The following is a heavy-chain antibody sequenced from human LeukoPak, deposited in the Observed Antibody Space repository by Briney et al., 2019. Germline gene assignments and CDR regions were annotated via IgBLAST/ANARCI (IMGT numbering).Heavy chain of an antibody. D-gene: IGHD3-16*02. CDR1: GASMSNYY. CDR2: MLYSGST. J-gene: IGHJ4*02. V-gene: IGHV4-59*08. CDR3: ARSDIWGSYRILDY. Sequence: PSETLSLTCTVSGASMSNYYWSWIRQSPGNGLEWIGYMLYSGSTNQNPSLRSRVTISVDTSKNQVSLKLSSVSAADTAVYYCARSDIWGSYRILDYWGQGALVTVSS.